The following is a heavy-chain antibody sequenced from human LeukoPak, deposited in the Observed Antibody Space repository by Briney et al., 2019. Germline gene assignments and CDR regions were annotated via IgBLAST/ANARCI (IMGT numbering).Heavy chain of an antibody. D-gene: IGHD4-11*01. V-gene: IGHV1-2*02. CDR2: INPNSGGT. CDR3: ARGATVTTDYFDY. J-gene: IGHJ4*02. CDR1: GYTFAGYY. Sequence: ASVKVSCKASGYTFAGYYMHWVRQAPGQGLEWMGWINPNSGGTNYAQKFQGRVTMTRDTSISTAYMELSRLRSDDTAVYYCARGATVTTDYFDYWGQGTLVTVSS.